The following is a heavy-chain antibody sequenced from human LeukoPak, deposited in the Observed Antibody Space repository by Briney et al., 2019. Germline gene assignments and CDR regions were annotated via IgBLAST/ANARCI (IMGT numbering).Heavy chain of an antibody. D-gene: IGHD3-10*01. CDR2: IYYSGST. CDR3: ARDQHYYGSGRWGNWFDP. Sequence: SSETLSLNCTVSGGSISSGDYYWSWIRQPPGKGLEWIGYIYYSGSTYYNPSLKSRVTISVDTSKNQFSLKLSSVTAADTAVCYCARDQHYYGSGRWGNWFDPWGQGTLVTVSS. CDR1: GGSISSGDYY. V-gene: IGHV4-30-4*01. J-gene: IGHJ5*02.